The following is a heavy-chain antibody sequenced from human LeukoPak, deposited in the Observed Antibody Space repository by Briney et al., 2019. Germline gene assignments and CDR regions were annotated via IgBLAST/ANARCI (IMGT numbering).Heavy chain of an antibody. CDR1: GYTFTNYC. V-gene: IGHV5-51*01. D-gene: IGHD1-14*01. J-gene: IGHJ4*02. CDR3: ARQKPEGHFDY. Sequence: GESLNISCKGSGYTFTNYCIGGVRRMPGKGLEWVGIIYPGDTASGYSPSFQGQITIAADNSSTTAYLQWSSLKASDTAMYYCARQKPEGHFDYWGQGTLVTVSS. CDR2: IYPGDTAS.